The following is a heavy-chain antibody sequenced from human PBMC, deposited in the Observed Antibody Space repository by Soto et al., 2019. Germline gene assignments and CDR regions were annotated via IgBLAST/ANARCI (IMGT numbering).Heavy chain of an antibody. CDR3: ARAPKYYYDSSGPDAFDI. D-gene: IGHD3-22*01. J-gene: IGHJ3*02. CDR1: GFTFSSYE. CDR2: ISSSGSTI. Sequence: PGGSLRLSCAASGFTFSSYEMNWVRQAPGKGLEWVSYISSSGSTIYYADSVKGRFTISRDNAKNSLYLQMNSLRAEDTAVYYCARAPKYYYDSSGPDAFDIWGQGTMVTVSS. V-gene: IGHV3-48*03.